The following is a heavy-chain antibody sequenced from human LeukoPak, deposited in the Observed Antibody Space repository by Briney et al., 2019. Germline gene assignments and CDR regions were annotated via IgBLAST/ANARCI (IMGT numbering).Heavy chain of an antibody. V-gene: IGHV1-2*02. Sequence: ASVKVSFKASGYTFTVYFMHWVRQAPGQGLEWMGWINPNSGGTNYAQKFQGRVTMTRDTSISTAYMELSRLRSDDTAVYYCARELNYDTSGYYFDSWGQGTLVTVSS. CDR3: ARELNYDTSGYYFDS. CDR1: GYTFTVYF. J-gene: IGHJ4*02. D-gene: IGHD3-22*01. CDR2: INPNSGGT.